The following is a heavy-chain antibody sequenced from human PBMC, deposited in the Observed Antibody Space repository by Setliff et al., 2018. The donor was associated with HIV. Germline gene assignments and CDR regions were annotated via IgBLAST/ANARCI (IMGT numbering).Heavy chain of an antibody. D-gene: IGHD3-10*01. CDR1: GYPISSGYF. CDR3: ATFGMVRGVPWYFDF. V-gene: IGHV4-38-2*01. CDR2: IYSGGST. Sequence: SETLSLTCAVSGYPISSGYFWTWIRQPAGKGLEWIGRIYSGGSTNYNPSLNSRVTMSVDTSKNQVSLKMSSVTAADTAVYYCATFGMVRGVPWYFDFWGQGTLVTVSS. J-gene: IGHJ4*02.